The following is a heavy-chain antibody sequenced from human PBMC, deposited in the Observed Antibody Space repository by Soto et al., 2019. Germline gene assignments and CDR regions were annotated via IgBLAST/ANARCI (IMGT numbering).Heavy chain of an antibody. V-gene: IGHV3-48*01. CDR3: AKGDWFDP. CDR2: ISSSSSTI. Sequence: HLGGSLRLSCAASGFTFSSYSMNWVRQAPGKGLEWVSYISSSSSTIYYADSVKGRFTISRDNSKNTLYLQMNSLRAEDTAVYYCAKGDWFDPWGQGTLVTVSS. CDR1: GFTFSSYS. J-gene: IGHJ5*02.